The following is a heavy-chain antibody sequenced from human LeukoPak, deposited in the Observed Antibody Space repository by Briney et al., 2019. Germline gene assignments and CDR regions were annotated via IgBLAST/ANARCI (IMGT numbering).Heavy chain of an antibody. D-gene: IGHD3-22*01. CDR1: GYTFTSYY. CDR3: ARPLHDSSVQSSAFDI. J-gene: IGHJ3*02. V-gene: IGHV1-46*01. CDR2: INPSGGST. Sequence: ASVKVSCKASGYTFTSYYIHWVRQAPGQGLEWMGIINPSGGSTTYAQKFQGRVTMTRDTSTSTVYMELSSLRSEDTAVYYCARPLHDSSVQSSAFDIWGQGTMVTVSS.